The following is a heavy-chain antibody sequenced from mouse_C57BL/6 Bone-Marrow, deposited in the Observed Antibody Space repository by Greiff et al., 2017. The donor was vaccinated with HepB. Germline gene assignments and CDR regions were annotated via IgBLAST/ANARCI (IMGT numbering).Heavy chain of an antibody. D-gene: IGHD1-1*01. CDR2: IDPENGDT. CDR3: TAPYYYGYYFDY. V-gene: IGHV14-4*01. Sequence: EVKLVESGAELVRPGASVKLSCTASGFNIKDDYMHWVKQRPEQGLEWIGWIDPENGDTEYASKFQGKATITADTSSNTAYLQLSSLTSEDTAVYYCTAPYYYGYYFDYWGQGTTLTVSS. J-gene: IGHJ2*01. CDR1: GFNIKDDY.